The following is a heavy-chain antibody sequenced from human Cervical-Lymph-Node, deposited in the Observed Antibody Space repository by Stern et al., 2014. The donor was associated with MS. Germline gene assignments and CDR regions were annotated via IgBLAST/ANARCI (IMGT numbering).Heavy chain of an antibody. CDR1: GYTFTRNA. V-gene: IGHV7-4-1*02. CDR3: ARVKPAAILDY. Sequence: QLVQSGSELKKPGASVKVSCKASGYTFTRNAMNWVRQAPGQRLEWMGWINTNTGNKAYAPGFTGRFVFSLDPSVSTAYLQISSLKAEDTAIYYCARVKPAAILDYWGQGTLVTVSS. D-gene: IGHD2-2*01. J-gene: IGHJ4*02. CDR2: INTNTGNK.